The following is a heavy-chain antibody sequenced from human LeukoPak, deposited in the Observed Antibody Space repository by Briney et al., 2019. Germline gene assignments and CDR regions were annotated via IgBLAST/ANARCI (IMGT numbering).Heavy chain of an antibody. J-gene: IGHJ4*02. V-gene: IGHV4-34*01. CDR2: INHRGST. D-gene: IGHD6-13*01. Sequence: PSDTLSLTCAVYGRSFSGYYWRWIRQPPGKGLEWIGEINHRGSTNYNPSLKSRVNISVDTSKNQFSLKLSSVTTADTAVYYCARAGSSSWYRGEYFDFGGQGTLVTVSS. CDR3: ARAGSSSWYRGEYFDF. CDR1: GRSFSGYY.